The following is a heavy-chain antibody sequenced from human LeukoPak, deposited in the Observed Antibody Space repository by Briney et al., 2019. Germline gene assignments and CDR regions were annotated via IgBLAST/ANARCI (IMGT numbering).Heavy chain of an antibody. Sequence: SVKVSCKASGSTFSSYAISWVRQAPGQGLEWMGRIIPILDIANYAQKFQGRVTITADKSTSTAYMELSALRSEDTAVYYCARGYYDTSGYYEYYFDYWGQGTLVTVSS. J-gene: IGHJ4*02. D-gene: IGHD3-22*01. V-gene: IGHV1-69*04. CDR2: IIPILDIA. CDR1: GSTFSSYA. CDR3: ARGYYDTSGYYEYYFDY.